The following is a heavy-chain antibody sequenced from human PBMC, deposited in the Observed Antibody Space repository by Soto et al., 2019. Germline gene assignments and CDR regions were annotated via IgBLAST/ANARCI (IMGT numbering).Heavy chain of an antibody. Sequence: ASVKVSARLLDTPSLAMLCIGCARPPGQRLEWMGWINAGNGNTKYSQKFQGRVTITRDTSASTAYMELSSLRSEDTAVYYCARGDILIDYWGQGTLVTVSS. D-gene: IGHD3-9*01. CDR2: INAGNGNT. CDR1: DTPSLAML. CDR3: ARGDILIDY. V-gene: IGHV1-3*01. J-gene: IGHJ4*02.